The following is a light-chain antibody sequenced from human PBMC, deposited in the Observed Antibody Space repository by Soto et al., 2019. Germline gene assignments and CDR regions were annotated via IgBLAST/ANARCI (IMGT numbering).Light chain of an antibody. CDR1: QRVSSSY. J-gene: IGKJ4*01. V-gene: IGKV3-20*01. CDR2: GAS. Sequence: EIVLTQSPGTLSLSPGERATLSCRASQRVSSSYLAWYRQRPGQAPRLLIFGASSRATGIPDRFSGSGSGTDFTLTISRLELEDFVVYYCQQYGSSPLTFGGGTKVEIK. CDR3: QQYGSSPLT.